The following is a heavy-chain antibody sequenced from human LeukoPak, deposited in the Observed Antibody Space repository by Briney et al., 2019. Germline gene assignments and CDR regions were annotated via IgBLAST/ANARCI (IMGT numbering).Heavy chain of an antibody. D-gene: IGHD4-17*01. J-gene: IGHJ4*02. CDR1: GFTFSSYA. V-gene: IGHV3-23*01. CDR3: AGRDDYGDYGFDY. Sequence: GGSLRLSCAASGFTFSSYAMSWVRQAPGKGLEWVSAISGSGGSTYYADSVKGRFTISRDNSKNTLYLQMNSLRAEDTAVYYCAGRDDYGDYGFDYWGQGTLVTVSS. CDR2: ISGSGGST.